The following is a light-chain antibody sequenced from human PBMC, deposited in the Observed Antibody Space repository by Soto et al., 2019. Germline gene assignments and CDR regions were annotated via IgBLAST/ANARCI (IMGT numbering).Light chain of an antibody. Sequence: ETVMTQSPATLSVSLGERATLSCRASQSVNTNFAWYQQKPGQAPRLLIYGASSRATGVPARFSGSGSGTDFTLTISSMQPEDFAVYFYQQYKNWPPVTFGGGTKVEIK. V-gene: IGKV3-15*01. CDR2: GAS. J-gene: IGKJ4*01. CDR3: QQYKNWPPVT. CDR1: QSVNTN.